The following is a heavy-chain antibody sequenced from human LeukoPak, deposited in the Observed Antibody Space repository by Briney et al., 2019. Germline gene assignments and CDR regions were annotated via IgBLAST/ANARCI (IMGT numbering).Heavy chain of an antibody. CDR3: AREWHDAFDI. J-gene: IGHJ3*02. V-gene: IGHV3-74*01. Sequence: GGSLRLSCAASGFTFNSYWMHWVRQAPGKGLVWVSRINGDGSSTTYADSVRGRFTISRDDAKNTLYLEMNSLRAEGTAVYYCAREWHDAFDIWGQGTMVTVSS. D-gene: IGHD5-24*01. CDR2: INGDGSST. CDR1: GFTFNSYW.